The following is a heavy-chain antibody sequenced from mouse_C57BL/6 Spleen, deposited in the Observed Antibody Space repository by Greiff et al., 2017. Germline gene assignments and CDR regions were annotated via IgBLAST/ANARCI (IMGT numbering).Heavy chain of an antibody. V-gene: IGHV5-17*01. Sequence: EVKLVESGGGLVKPGGSLKLSCAASGFTFSDYGMHWVRQAPEKGLAWVAYISSGSSTIYYADTVKGRFTISRDNAKNTLFLQMTSLRSEDTAMYYCARPQRRLYYFDYWGQGTTLPVSS. CDR3: ARPQRRLYYFDY. CDR2: ISSGSSTI. J-gene: IGHJ2*01. CDR1: GFTFSDYG. D-gene: IGHD3-2*02.